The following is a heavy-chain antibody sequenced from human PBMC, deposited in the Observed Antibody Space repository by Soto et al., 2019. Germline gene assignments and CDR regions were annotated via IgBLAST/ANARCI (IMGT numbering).Heavy chain of an antibody. CDR1: VDSITTYY. J-gene: IGHJ6*02. CDR3: ARYSNNWFQTEGMDV. V-gene: IGHV4-4*07. D-gene: IGHD6-13*01. Sequence: PSETLSLTCTVSVDSITTYYWSWIRQPAGKGLEWIGRIDASGNTNYNPSLNSRVTMSIDTSKKQFPLKLTSVTAADTAIYYCARYSNNWFQTEGMDVWGQGTTVTV. CDR2: IDASGNT.